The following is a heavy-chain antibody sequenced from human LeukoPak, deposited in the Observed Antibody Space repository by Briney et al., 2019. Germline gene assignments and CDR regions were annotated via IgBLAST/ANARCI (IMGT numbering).Heavy chain of an antibody. CDR2: ISWNSGSI. J-gene: IGHJ4*02. Sequence: GGSLRLSCAASGFTFDDYAMHWVRQAPGKGLEWVAGISWNSGSIAYGDSVKGRFTISRGNAKNSLYLQMNSLRVEDTALYYCAKGYCSSNRCYVDYWGQGTLVTVSS. V-gene: IGHV3-9*01. D-gene: IGHD2-2*01. CDR3: AKGYCSSNRCYVDY. CDR1: GFTFDDYA.